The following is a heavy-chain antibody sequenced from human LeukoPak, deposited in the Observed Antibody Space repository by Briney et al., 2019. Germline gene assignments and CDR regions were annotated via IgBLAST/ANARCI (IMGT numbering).Heavy chain of an antibody. CDR2: ILYGGNNK. CDR3: AKDRLFGSGLNGPHYYYGMDV. V-gene: IGHV3-30*18. J-gene: IGHJ6*02. D-gene: IGHD1-26*01. CDR1: DLSLSKYG. Sequence: PGRSLRLPCTASDLSLSKYGMHWVRQAPGKGLEWVAVILYGGNNKLYAVSVNGRFTISRDNSNNMLYLQMNSLRPEDTAVYYCAKDRLFGSGLNGPHYYYGMDVWGQGTTVTVSS.